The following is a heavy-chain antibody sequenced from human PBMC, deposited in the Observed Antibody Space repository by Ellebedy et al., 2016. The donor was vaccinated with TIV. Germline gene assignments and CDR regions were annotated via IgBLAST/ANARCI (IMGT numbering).Heavy chain of an antibody. V-gene: IGHV1-46*01. D-gene: IGHD1-26*01. Sequence: AASVKVSCKASGYTFTSYYMHWVRQAPGQGLEWMGIINPSGGSTSYAQKFQGRVTMTRDTSISTAYMELSRLRSDDTAVYYCARDGGSYSDFDYWGQGTLVTVSS. CDR1: GYTFTSYY. J-gene: IGHJ4*02. CDR2: INPSGGST. CDR3: ARDGGSYSDFDY.